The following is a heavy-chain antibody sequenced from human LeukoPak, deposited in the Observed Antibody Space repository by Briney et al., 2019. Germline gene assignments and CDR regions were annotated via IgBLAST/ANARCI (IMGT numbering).Heavy chain of an antibody. CDR1: GFTFSSFV. D-gene: IGHD5-18*01. V-gene: IGHV3-30*02. Sequence: GGSLRLSCEASGFTFSSFVMHWVRQAPGKGLEWVAFIRNGGSKKYYADSVKGRFTISRDNSKNTLYLQMNSLRAEDTAVYYCAKGSGSSLDIDYWGQGTLVTVSS. CDR2: IRNGGSKK. J-gene: IGHJ4*02. CDR3: AKGSGSSLDIDY.